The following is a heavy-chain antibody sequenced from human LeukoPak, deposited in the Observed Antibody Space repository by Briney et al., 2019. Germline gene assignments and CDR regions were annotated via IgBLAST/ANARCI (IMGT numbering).Heavy chain of an antibody. V-gene: IGHV3-23*01. D-gene: IGHD6-19*01. J-gene: IGHJ6*03. CDR2: INGGGNTT. CDR1: GFAFSSFA. Sequence: GGSLRLSCAASGFAFSSFAMGWVRQSPGKGLEWLSTINGGGNTTFYADSVKGRFTISRDNSKNTLYLHMDSLRPDDAAIYYCTKELHVAVSVADYYYFYMDVWGRGTAVTVSS. CDR3: TKELHVAVSVADYYYFYMDV.